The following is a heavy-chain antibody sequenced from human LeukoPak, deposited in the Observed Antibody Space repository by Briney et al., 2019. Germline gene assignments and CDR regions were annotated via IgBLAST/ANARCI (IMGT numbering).Heavy chain of an antibody. CDR3: ARGRGFGEPNNPFDY. CDR1: GYTLTSYD. Sequence: GASVKVSCKASGYTLTSYDINWVRQATGQGLEWMGWINPNSGGTNYAQKFQGRVTMTRDTSISTAYMELSRLRSDDTAVYYCARGRGFGEPNNPFDYWGQGTLVTVSS. CDR2: INPNSGGT. D-gene: IGHD3-10*01. J-gene: IGHJ4*02. V-gene: IGHV1-2*02.